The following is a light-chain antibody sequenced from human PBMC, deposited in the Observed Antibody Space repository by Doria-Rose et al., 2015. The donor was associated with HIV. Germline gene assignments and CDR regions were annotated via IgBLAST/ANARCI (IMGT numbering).Light chain of an antibody. J-gene: IGKJ5*01. V-gene: IGKV3-15*01. CDR1: QSVSTD. CDR2: GAS. Sequence: TQSPETLSVSPGESATLSCRASQSVSTDLAWYQHKPGQAPRLLIWGASTRATGIPARCSGSGSGTEFTLTISSLQSEDFAIYFCHQYNNWPTFGQGTRLDIK. CDR3: HQYNNWPT.